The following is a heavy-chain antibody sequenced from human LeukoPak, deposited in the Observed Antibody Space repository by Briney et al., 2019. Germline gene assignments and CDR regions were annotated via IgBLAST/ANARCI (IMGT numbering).Heavy chain of an antibody. J-gene: IGHJ4*02. D-gene: IGHD5-18*01. CDR3: ASNVDTAMVGGDYYFDY. CDR2: IYSGGST. Sequence: GGSLRLSCAASGFTVSSNYTSWVRQAPGKGLEWVSVIYSGGSTYYADSVKGRFTISRDNSKNTLYLQMNSLRAEDTAVYYCASNVDTAMVGGDYYFDYWGQGTLVTVSS. CDR1: GFTVSSNY. V-gene: IGHV3-66*01.